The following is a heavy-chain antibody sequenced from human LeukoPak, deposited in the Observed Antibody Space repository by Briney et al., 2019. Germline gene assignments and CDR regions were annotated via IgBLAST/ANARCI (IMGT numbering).Heavy chain of an antibody. D-gene: IGHD3-10*01. CDR1: GFTFSNYA. Sequence: GGSLRLSCAASGFTFSNYAMSWVRQAPGKGLEWVSAISGSGGSTYYADSAKGRFTISRDNSKDTLYLQMNRLRADDTAVYYCAKCYDYYGPYGMDVWGQGTTVPVSS. V-gene: IGHV3-23*01. CDR3: AKCYDYYGPYGMDV. CDR2: ISGSGGST. J-gene: IGHJ6*02.